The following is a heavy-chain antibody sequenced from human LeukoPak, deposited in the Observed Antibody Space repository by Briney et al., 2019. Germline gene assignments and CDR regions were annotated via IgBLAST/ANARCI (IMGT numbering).Heavy chain of an antibody. D-gene: IGHD2-15*01. Sequence: PGGSLRLSCAASGFTFSSYAMSWVRQAPGKGLEGVSAISCSGGSTYYADSVKGRFTISRHNSKNTLYLQMNSLRAEDTPVYYCATTVTVAATTARYYGMDDWGQGTPVTVSS. V-gene: IGHV3-23*01. CDR1: GFTFSSYA. CDR3: ATTVTVAATTARYYGMDD. CDR2: ISCSGGST. J-gene: IGHJ6*02.